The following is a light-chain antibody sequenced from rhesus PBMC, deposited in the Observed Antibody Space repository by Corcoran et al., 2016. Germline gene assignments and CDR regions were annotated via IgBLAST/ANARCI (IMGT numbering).Light chain of an antibody. J-gene: IGKJ3*01. Sequence: QVILTQSPATLSLSPGERATLSCRASQSVSSYLAWYQQKPGQAPNLLIYGASSRATGIPDRFSGSGSGTEFTLTISSLGPEDFAVYYCQKYSTLPFTFGPGTKLDIK. CDR3: QKYSTLPFT. CDR2: GAS. V-gene: IGKV3-53*02. CDR1: QSVSSY.